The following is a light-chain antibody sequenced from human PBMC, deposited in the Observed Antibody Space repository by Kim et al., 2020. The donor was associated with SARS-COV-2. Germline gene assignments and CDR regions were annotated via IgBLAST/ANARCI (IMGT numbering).Light chain of an antibody. Sequence: KVTISCSGSHSHIRHYYLSFYQQPPRTALTHLIYDNNTRPSAIPDRVSRSKSGTSASLGITGLQTGGEADYYCGTWDSSLSASVFGGGT. J-gene: IGLJ3*02. CDR1: HSHIRHYY. CDR2: DNN. CDR3: GTWDSSLSASV. V-gene: IGLV1-51*01.